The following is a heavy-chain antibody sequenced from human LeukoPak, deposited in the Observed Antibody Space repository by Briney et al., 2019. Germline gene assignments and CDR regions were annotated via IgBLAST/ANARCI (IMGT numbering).Heavy chain of an antibody. V-gene: IGHV4-30-2*01. CDR2: IYHSGST. CDR1: GGSISSYS. D-gene: IGHD6-6*01. CDR3: ARTSIAARRANTFDI. Sequence: SETLSLTCTVSGGSISSYSWSWIRQPPGKGLEWIGYIYHSGSTYYNPSLKSRVTISVDRSKNQFSLKLSSVTAADTAVYYCARTSIAARRANTFDIWGQGTMVTVSS. J-gene: IGHJ3*02.